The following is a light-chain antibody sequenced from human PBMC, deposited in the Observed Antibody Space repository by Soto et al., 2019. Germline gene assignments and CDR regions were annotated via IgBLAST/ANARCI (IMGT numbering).Light chain of an antibody. V-gene: IGLV2-14*01. CDR3: SSYTSSSTYV. J-gene: IGLJ1*01. CDR1: SSDVGGYNY. CDR2: EVS. Sequence: QSALTQPASVSGSPGQSITISCTGTSSDVGGYNYVSWYQQHPGKAPKLMIYEVSNRPSGVSNRFSGSKSGNTASLTISVLQAEDEADYYCSSYTSSSTYVFVPGTKLTVL.